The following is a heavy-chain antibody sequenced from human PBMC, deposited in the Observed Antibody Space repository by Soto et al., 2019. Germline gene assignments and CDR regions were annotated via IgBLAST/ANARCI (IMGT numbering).Heavy chain of an antibody. J-gene: IGHJ4*02. V-gene: IGHV1-18*01. CDR3: ARDLDDSSGVDLYYFDY. CDR1: GYTFTSYG. D-gene: IGHD3-22*01. CDR2: ISAYNGNT. Sequence: QVQLVQSGAEVKKPGASVKVSCKASGYTFTSYGISWVRQSPVQGLEWMGWISAYNGNTNYAQKLQGRVTMTTDTSTSKAYMELMSLRSDDTAVYYCARDLDDSSGVDLYYFDYWGQGTLVTVSS.